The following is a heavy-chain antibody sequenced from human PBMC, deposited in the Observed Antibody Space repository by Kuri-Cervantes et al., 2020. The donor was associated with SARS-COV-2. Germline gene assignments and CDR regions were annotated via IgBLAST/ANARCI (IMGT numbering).Heavy chain of an antibody. CDR1: GGTFSSYA. CDR3: ARARLGGAFDI. J-gene: IGHJ3*02. V-gene: IGHV1-69*13. CDR2: SIPMFGTA. Sequence: SVKVSCKASKASGGTFSSYAITWVRQAPGQGLEWMGRSIPMFGTAQYAQKFQGRVTIIADESTSTAYMELSRLRSDDTAVYYCARARLGGAFDIWGQGTMVTVSS. D-gene: IGHD7-27*01.